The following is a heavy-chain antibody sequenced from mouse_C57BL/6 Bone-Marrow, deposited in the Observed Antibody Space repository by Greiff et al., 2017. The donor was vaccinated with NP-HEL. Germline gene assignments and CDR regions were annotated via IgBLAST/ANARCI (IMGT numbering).Heavy chain of an antibody. CDR3: ARYRASTGTRAMDY. V-gene: IGHV1-63*01. Sequence: QVQLQQSGAELVRPGTSVKMSCKASGYTFTNYWIGWAKQRPGHGLEWIGDIYPGGGYTNYNEKFKGKATLTADKSSSTAYMQLSSLTYEDSAVYYCARYRASTGTRAMDYWGQGTSVTVSS. CDR1: GYTFTNYW. CDR2: IYPGGGYT. J-gene: IGHJ4*01. D-gene: IGHD4-1*02.